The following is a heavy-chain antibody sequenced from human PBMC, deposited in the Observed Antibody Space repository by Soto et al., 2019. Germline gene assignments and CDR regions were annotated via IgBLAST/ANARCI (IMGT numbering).Heavy chain of an antibody. CDR2: IFYSGTT. D-gene: IGHD4-17*01. J-gene: IGHJ4*02. Sequence: SETLSLTCTVSGDSISSGGYFWNWIRHHQGKGPEWIGYIFYSGTTFYNPSLKSPLSISVDTSNNQFSLNLTSVTAADTAGYVGARGRRRWRCFDYWGRGALVTVAS. CDR1: GDSISSGGYF. V-gene: IGHV4-31*01. CDR3: ARGRRRWRCFDY.